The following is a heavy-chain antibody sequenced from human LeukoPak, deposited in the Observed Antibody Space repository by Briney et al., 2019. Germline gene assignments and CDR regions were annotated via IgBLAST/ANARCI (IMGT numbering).Heavy chain of an antibody. CDR1: GYTFTTYS. Sequence: ASVKVSCKASGYTFTTYSISWVRQAPGQGLEWMGWISASNGNTNYAQKFQGRVTMTTDTSTSTAYMEVRSLIYDDTAVYYCARVSCNNWWGNLEAWGQGTLVIVSS. CDR2: ISASNGNT. CDR3: ARVSCNNWWGNLEA. J-gene: IGHJ1*01. D-gene: IGHD2/OR15-2a*01. V-gene: IGHV1-18*01.